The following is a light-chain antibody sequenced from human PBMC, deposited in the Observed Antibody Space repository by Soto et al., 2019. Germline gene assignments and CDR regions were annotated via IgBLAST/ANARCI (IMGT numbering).Light chain of an antibody. CDR2: GAS. V-gene: IGKV3-20*01. CDR3: QQYGSSPYT. CDR1: QSITLNY. Sequence: ENVLKQSPGTLSLFPGERATLSCRASQSITLNYLAWYQQKPGQAPRLLISGASSRATGIPDRFSGSGSGTDFTLTISRLEPEDFAVYYCQQYGSSPYTFGQGTKVESK. J-gene: IGKJ2*01.